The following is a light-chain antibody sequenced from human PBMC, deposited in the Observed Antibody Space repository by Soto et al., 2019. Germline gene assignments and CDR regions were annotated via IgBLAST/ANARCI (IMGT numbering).Light chain of an antibody. CDR3: SSYTSSSTYV. Sequence: QSALTQPASVSGSPGQSITISCTGTSSDVGAYNFVSWYQQHPGKAPKLMIYDVTTRPSGVSNRFSGSKSGKTASLTISGLQAEDEADYYCSSYTSSSTYVFGTGTKLTVL. CDR1: SSDVGAYNF. CDR2: DVT. V-gene: IGLV2-14*01. J-gene: IGLJ1*01.